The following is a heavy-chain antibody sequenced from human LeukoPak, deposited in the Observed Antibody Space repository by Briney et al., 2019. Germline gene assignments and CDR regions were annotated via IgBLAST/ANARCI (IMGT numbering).Heavy chain of an antibody. J-gene: IGHJ4*02. CDR2: ISGSGGST. Sequence: GSLRLSCAASGFTFSSYAMSWARQAPGKGLEWVSAISGSGGSTYYADSVKGRFTISRDNSKNTLYLQMNSLRAEDTAVYYCAKDSDPLGELSSLFDYWGQGALVTVSS. CDR1: GFTFSSYA. CDR3: AKDSDPLGELSSLFDY. V-gene: IGHV3-23*01. D-gene: IGHD3-16*02.